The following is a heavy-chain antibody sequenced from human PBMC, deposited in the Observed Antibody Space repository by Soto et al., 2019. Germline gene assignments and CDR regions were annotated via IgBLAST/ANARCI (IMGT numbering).Heavy chain of an antibody. J-gene: IGHJ6*02. CDR2: ISSSSSYI. CDR1: GFTFSSYS. CDR3: ARGNVLRFLEWFPTYGMDV. V-gene: IGHV3-21*01. D-gene: IGHD3-3*01. Sequence: GGSLRLSCAASGFTFSSYSMNWVRQAPGKGLEWVSSISSSSSYIYYADSVKGRFTISRDNAKNSLYLQMNSLRAEDTAVYYCARGNVLRFLEWFPTYGMDVWGQGTTVTVYS.